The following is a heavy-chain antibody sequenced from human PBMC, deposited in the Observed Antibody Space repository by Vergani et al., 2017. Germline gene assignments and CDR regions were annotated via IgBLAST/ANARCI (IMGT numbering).Heavy chain of an antibody. J-gene: IGHJ4*02. D-gene: IGHD2-2*01. CDR2: INPNSGGT. CDR3: ARVGTSANRDYFDY. CDR1: GDTFTDYF. Sequence: QVQLVQSGAEVKKPGASVKVSCKASGDTFTDYFMHWLRQPPGQGLEWMGWINPNSGGTNYAQKFQGKVTITRDTSISTAYMELSNLRSDDTAVYYCARVGTSANRDYFDYWGQGTLVTVSS. V-gene: IGHV1-2*02.